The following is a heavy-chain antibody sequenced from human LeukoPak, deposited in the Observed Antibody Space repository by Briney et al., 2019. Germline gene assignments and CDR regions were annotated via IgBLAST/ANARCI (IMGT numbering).Heavy chain of an antibody. CDR1: GFTFSSYV. V-gene: IGHV3-33*06. CDR3: AKADSGSYDSFQH. CDR2: IWYDGSNK. Sequence: GGSLRLSRAASGFTFSSYVMHWVRQAPGKGLEWVAVIWYDGSNKYNADSVKGRFTISRDNSKNTLYLQMNSLRAEDTAVYYCAKADSGSYDSFQHWGQGTLVTVSS. D-gene: IGHD1-26*01. J-gene: IGHJ1*01.